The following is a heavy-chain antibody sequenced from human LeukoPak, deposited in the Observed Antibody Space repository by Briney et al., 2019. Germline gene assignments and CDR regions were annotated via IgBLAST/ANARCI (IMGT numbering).Heavy chain of an antibody. V-gene: IGHV3-66*02. CDR2: IYSGGST. CDR1: GFTVSSNY. CDR3: ARDRELRHYDAFDN. J-gene: IGHJ3*02. Sequence: PGGSLRLSCAASGFTVSSNYMSWVRQAPGKGLEWVSVIYSGGSTYYADSVKGRFTISRDNSKNTLYLQMNSLRAEDTAVYYCARDRELRHYDAFDNWGQGTMVTVSS. D-gene: IGHD1-7*01.